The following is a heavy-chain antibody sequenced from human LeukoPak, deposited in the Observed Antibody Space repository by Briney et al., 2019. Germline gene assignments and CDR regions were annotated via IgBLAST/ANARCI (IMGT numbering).Heavy chain of an antibody. CDR2: MNPNSGNT. J-gene: IGHJ4*02. V-gene: IGHV1-8*01. D-gene: IGHD3-3*01. CDR1: GYTFTSYD. CDR3: ARGPRAYYDFWSGYYGSFDY. Sequence: ASVKVSCKASGYTFTSYDINWVRQATGQGLEWMGWMNPNSGNTGYAQKFQGRVTMTRNTSISTAYMELSSLRSEDTAVYYCARGPRAYYDFWSGYYGSFDYWGQGTLVTVSS.